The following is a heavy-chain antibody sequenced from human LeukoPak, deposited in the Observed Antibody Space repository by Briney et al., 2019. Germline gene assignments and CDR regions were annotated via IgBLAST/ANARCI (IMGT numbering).Heavy chain of an antibody. D-gene: IGHD5-18*01. Sequence: GRSLRLSCAASGFTFSSYGMHWVRQAPGKGLEWVAVIWYDGSNKYYADSVKGRFTISRDNSKNTLYLQMNSLRAEDTAVYYCARDAGNYLQLWQGSIFDYWGQGTLVTVSS. CDR2: IWYDGSNK. CDR3: ARDAGNYLQLWQGSIFDY. J-gene: IGHJ4*02. V-gene: IGHV3-33*01. CDR1: GFTFSSYG.